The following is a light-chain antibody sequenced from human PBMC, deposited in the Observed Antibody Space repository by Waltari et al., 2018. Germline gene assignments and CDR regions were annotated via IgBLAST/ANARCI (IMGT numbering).Light chain of an antibody. CDR1: QAISNH. V-gene: IGKV1-33*01. J-gene: IGKJ4*01. Sequence: DIQMTKSPSSLPASVGDRVTITCQASQAISNHLNWYQHKPGKAPELLIFDATNLETGVPSRFRGSGSGTDFTLTIPSLQPEDFATYYCQQYDNLASFGGGTKVEIK. CDR3: QQYDNLAS. CDR2: DAT.